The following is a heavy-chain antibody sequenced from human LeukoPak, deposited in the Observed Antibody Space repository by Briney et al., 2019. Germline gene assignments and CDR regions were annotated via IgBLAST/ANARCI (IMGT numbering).Heavy chain of an antibody. J-gene: IGHJ5*02. CDR3: ARGAGIVVVTAQQSWFDP. CDR2: INPNSGGT. D-gene: IGHD2-21*02. Sequence: GASVKVSCKASGYTFTGYYMHWVRQAPGQGLEWMGWINPNSGGTNYAQKFQGRVTMTRDTSISTAYMELSRLRSDDTAVYYCARGAGIVVVTAQQSWFDPWGQGTLVTVSS. CDR1: GYTFTGYY. V-gene: IGHV1-2*02.